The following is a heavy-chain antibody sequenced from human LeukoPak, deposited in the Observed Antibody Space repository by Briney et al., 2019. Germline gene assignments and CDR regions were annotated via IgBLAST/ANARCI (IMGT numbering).Heavy chain of an antibody. V-gene: IGHV4-59*11. J-gene: IGHJ4*02. CDR3: ARGGVAPKYYFDF. CDR1: GGSISPLY. CDR2: IYYSGST. D-gene: IGHD3-10*01. Sequence: SETLSLTCTVSGGSISPLYWGWIRQAPGKGLEFIGYIYYSGSTNFNPSLKSRVTLSVDTSKSQISLKLTSVTAADTAVYYCARGGVAPKYYFDFWGQGTLVTVSS.